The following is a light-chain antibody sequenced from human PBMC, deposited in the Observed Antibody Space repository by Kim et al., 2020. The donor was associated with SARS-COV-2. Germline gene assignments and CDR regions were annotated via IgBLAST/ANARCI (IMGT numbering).Light chain of an antibody. Sequence: ASVGDRVSIPCRASQSVGGWLAWYQQKPGRAPKVLIYDAFTLESGVPSRFSGSGSGTEFTLTISSLQPDDFATYYCQQYDNYPWTLGQGTKVDIK. V-gene: IGKV1-5*01. J-gene: IGKJ1*01. CDR2: DAF. CDR3: QQYDNYPWT. CDR1: QSVGGW.